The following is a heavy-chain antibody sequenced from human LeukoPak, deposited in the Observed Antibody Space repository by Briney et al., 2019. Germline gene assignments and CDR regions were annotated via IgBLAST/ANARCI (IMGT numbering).Heavy chain of an antibody. Sequence: SQTLSLTCTVSGGSISSGGHSWSWIRQPPGKGLEWIGYIYHSGSGSTYYNPSLKSRVTISIDKSKNQFSLKLSSVTAADTAVYYCARGSASKATTSDGMDVWGQGTTVTVSS. CDR1: GGSISSGGHS. D-gene: IGHD2/OR15-2a*01. J-gene: IGHJ6*02. CDR2: IYHSGSGST. V-gene: IGHV4-30-2*01. CDR3: ARGSASKATTSDGMDV.